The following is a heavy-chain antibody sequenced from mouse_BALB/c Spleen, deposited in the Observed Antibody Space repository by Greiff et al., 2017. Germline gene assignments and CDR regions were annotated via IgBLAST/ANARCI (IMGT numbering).Heavy chain of an antibody. Sequence: EVHLVESGGGLVKPGGSLKLSCAASGFTFSSYAMSWVRQTPEKRLEWVATISSGGSYTYYPDSVKGRFTISRDNAKNTLYLQMSSLRSEDTAMYYCARQGTTVVPFAYWGQGTLVTVSA. J-gene: IGHJ3*01. D-gene: IGHD1-1*01. CDR1: GFTFSSYA. CDR2: ISSGGSYT. V-gene: IGHV5-9-3*01. CDR3: ARQGTTVVPFAY.